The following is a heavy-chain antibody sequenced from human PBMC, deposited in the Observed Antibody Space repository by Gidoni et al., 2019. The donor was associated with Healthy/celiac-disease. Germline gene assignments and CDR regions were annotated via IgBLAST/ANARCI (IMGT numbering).Heavy chain of an antibody. CDR1: GFTCSSYA. J-gene: IGHJ3*02. CDR2: ISGSGGST. V-gene: IGHV3-23*01. D-gene: IGHD3-3*01. CDR3: AKDAPYYDFWSGYSDAFDI. Sequence: EVQLLEAGGGLGQPGGSLRISGAASGFTCSSYAMSWVRQATGKGQEWVLAISGSGGSTYYADSVQGRFTISSDNSKNTLYLHMLSLRAESTAVYYCAKDAPYYDFWSGYSDAFDIWGQGTMVTVSS.